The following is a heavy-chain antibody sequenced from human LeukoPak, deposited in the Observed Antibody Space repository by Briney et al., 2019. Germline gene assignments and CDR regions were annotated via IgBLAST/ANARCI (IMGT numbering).Heavy chain of an antibody. Sequence: SETLSLTCTVSGGSISSHYWSWVRQPPGKGLEWVGYMYDTVNTKDNPSLTSRLTLSADTSKNQFSLRLGSVTAADTAVYYCATIKRGYPYGYFDFWGQGILVTVSS. CDR1: GGSISSHY. V-gene: IGHV4-59*11. CDR2: MYDTVNT. J-gene: IGHJ4*02. CDR3: ATIKRGYPYGYFDF. D-gene: IGHD5-18*01.